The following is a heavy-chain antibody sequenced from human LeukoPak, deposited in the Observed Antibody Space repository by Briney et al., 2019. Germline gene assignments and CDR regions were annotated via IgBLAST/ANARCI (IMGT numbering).Heavy chain of an antibody. J-gene: IGHJ6*03. Sequence: SETLSLTCTVSGDSISSYYWSWIRQPPGKGLEWIGHLYYSGSTNYSPSLKSRVTISIDTSKNQFSLKLSSVTAADTAVYYCARTRILHPRGYYYYMDVWGKGTTVTVSS. D-gene: IGHD1-26*01. CDR3: ARTRILHPRGYYYYMDV. CDR1: GDSISSYY. CDR2: LYYSGST. V-gene: IGHV4-59*12.